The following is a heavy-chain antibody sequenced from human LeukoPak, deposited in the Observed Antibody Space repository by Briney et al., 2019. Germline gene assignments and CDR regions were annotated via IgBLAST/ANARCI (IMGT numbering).Heavy chain of an antibody. J-gene: IGHJ5*02. V-gene: IGHV4-4*02. CDR1: GGSIISSNW. CDR2: IYHDGTT. Sequence: SGTLSLTCTVSGGSIISSNWWSWVRQPPGKGLESIGEIYHDGTTNYNPSLKSRVTISVDTSKNQFSLKLSSVTAADTAVYYCASSSSWYGVSWFDPWGQGTLVTVSS. CDR3: ASSSSWYGVSWFDP. D-gene: IGHD6-13*01.